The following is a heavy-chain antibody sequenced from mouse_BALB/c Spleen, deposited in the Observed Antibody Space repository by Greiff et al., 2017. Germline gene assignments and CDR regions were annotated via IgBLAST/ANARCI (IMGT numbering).Heavy chain of an antibody. CDR3: ARGSFDY. J-gene: IGHJ2*01. Sequence: EVQGVESGGGLVKPGGSLKLSCAASGFTFSCYAMSWVRQTPEKRLEWVASISSGGSTYYPDSVKGRFTISRDNARNILYLQMSSLRSEDTAMYYCARGSFDYWGQGTTLTVSS. V-gene: IGHV5-6-5*01. CDR1: GFTFSCYA. CDR2: ISSGGST.